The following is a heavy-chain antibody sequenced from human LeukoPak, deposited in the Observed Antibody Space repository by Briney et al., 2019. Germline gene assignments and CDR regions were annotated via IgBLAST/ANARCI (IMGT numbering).Heavy chain of an antibody. CDR2: IYHSGST. D-gene: IGHD1-26*01. Sequence: SETLSLTCAVSGGSISSGGYSWSWIRQPPGKGLEWIGYIYHSGSTYYNPSLKSRVTISVDTSKNQFSLKLSSVTAADTAVYYCARGPRRGSYSRPFDYWGQGTLVTVSS. V-gene: IGHV4-30-2*01. CDR1: GGSISSGGYS. CDR3: ARGPRRGSYSRPFDY. J-gene: IGHJ4*02.